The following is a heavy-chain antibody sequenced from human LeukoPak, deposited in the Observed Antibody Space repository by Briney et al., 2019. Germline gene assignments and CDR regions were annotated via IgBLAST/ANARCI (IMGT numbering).Heavy chain of an antibody. D-gene: IGHD3-22*01. CDR3: AKGGSPYDSSGYYTFDY. CDR1: GFTFCSYG. CDR2: IRYDGSNK. V-gene: IGHV3-30*02. J-gene: IGHJ4*02. Sequence: GGSLRLSCAASGFTFCSYGMHWVRQAPGKGLEGGAFIRYDGSNKYYADSVKGRFTISRDNSKNTLYLQMNSLRAEDTAVYYCAKGGSPYDSSGYYTFDYWGQGTLVTVSS.